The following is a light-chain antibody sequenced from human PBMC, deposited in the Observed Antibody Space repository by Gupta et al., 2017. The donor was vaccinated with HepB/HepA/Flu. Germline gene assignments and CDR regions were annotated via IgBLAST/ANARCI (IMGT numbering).Light chain of an antibody. V-gene: IGLV3-25*03. CDR3: QSADSSGTSRV. Sequence: SYELTQPPSVSVSPGQTDRITCSGDALPKQYAYWYQQKPGQAPVLVIYKDSERPSGIPELFSGSSSETTVTLTISGVQAEDEADYYCQSADSSGTSRVFGGGTKLTVL. CDR2: KDS. J-gene: IGLJ3*02. CDR1: ALPKQY.